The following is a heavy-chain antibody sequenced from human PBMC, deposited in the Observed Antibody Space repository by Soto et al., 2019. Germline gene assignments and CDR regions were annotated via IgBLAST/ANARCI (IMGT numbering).Heavy chain of an antibody. CDR1: GFTFRNYA. CDR3: AKDVLLWFGELSAFDI. Sequence: GGSLRLSYAASGFTFRNYAMSWFRQAPGRGLEWVSAISGSGGSTYYADSVKGRFTISRDNSKNTLYLQMNSLRAEDTAVYYCAKDVLLWFGELSAFDIWGQGTMVTVSS. CDR2: ISGSGGST. V-gene: IGHV3-23*01. D-gene: IGHD3-10*01. J-gene: IGHJ3*02.